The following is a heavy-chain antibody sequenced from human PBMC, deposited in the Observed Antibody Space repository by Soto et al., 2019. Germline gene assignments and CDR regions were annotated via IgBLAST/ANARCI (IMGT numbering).Heavy chain of an antibody. CDR1: GYTFTSYA. Sequence: QVQLVQSGAEVKKPGASVKVSCKASGYTFTSYAMHWVRQAPGQRLEWMGWINAGNGNTKYSQKFQGRVTITRDTSASTAYMELSSLGSEDTAVYYCAREGCSSTSCYETYYYYGMDVWGQGTTVTVSS. V-gene: IGHV1-3*01. D-gene: IGHD2-2*01. CDR3: AREGCSSTSCYETYYYYGMDV. J-gene: IGHJ6*02. CDR2: INAGNGNT.